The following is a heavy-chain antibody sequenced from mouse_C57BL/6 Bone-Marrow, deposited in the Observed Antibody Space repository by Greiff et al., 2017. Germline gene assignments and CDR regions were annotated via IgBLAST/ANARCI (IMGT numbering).Heavy chain of an antibody. D-gene: IGHD1-1*01. V-gene: IGHV1-69*01. CDR3: AREAFITTVYLDV. CDR1: GYTFTSYW. J-gene: IGHJ2*01. CDR2: IDPSGSYT. Sequence: QVQLQQPGAELVMPGASVKLSCKASGYTFTSYWMHWVKQRPGQGLEWIGEIDPSGSYTNYNQKFKGKSTLTVDKSSTTAYMHLSSLTSEDSAVYYCAREAFITTVYLDVWGKGTTLTVSS.